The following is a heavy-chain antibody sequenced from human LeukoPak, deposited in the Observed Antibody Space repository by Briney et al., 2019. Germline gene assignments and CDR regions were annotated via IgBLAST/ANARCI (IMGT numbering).Heavy chain of an antibody. CDR2: IKSKTDGGTT. Sequence: GGSLRLACAASDFTFSNAWMNWVRQAPGKGLEWVGRIKSKTDGGTTDYAAPVKGRFTISRDDSKNTLYLQMNSLKTEDTAVYYCTTSYYDFWSGYYLFDYWGQGTLVTVSS. CDR1: DFTFSNAW. CDR3: TTSYYDFWSGYYLFDY. V-gene: IGHV3-15*07. J-gene: IGHJ4*02. D-gene: IGHD3-3*01.